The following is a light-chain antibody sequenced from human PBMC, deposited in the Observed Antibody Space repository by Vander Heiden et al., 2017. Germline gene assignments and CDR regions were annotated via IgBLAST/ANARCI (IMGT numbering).Light chain of an antibody. Sequence: DLVMTQSPDSLAVSLGERATINCKSSQSVLYSSNHKNYLAWYPQKPGQPPKLLMYGAATRESGVPDRCSGSGSGTDFTLTISSLQAEDVAVYYCQQYYSTPWTFGQGTKVEIK. V-gene: IGKV4-1*01. CDR2: GAA. CDR3: QQYYSTPWT. J-gene: IGKJ1*01. CDR1: QSVLYSSNHKNY.